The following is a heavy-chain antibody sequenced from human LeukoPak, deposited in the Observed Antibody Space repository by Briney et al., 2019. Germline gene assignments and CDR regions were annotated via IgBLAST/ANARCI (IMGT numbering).Heavy chain of an antibody. CDR2: FDPEDGET. CDR1: GYTLTELS. V-gene: IGHV1-24*01. D-gene: IGHD2-2*01. CDR3: ATDLPYLVPAAPNGNY. Sequence: GASAKVSCKVSGYTLTELSMHWVRQAPGKGLEWMGGFDPEDGETIYAQKFQGRVTMTEDTSTDTAYMELSSLRSEDTAVYYCATDLPYLVPAAPNGNYWGQGTLVTVSS. J-gene: IGHJ4*02.